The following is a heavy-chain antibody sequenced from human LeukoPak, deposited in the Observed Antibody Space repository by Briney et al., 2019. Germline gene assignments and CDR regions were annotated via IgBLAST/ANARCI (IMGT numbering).Heavy chain of an antibody. CDR1: GGAFSTFS. CDR3: ARGSGEDWFDP. Sequence: SVKVSCKASGGAFSTFSFTWVRQAPGPGLEWLGGIIPAFRTTHYAQKLQGRVTITTDESSRTVYITLTSLIYEDTAIYYCARGSGEDWFDPWGQGTLVTVSS. J-gene: IGHJ5*02. CDR2: IIPAFRTT. V-gene: IGHV1-69*05.